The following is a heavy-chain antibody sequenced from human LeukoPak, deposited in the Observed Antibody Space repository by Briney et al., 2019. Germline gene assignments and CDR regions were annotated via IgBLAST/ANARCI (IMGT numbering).Heavy chain of an antibody. CDR3: AKMGYCSSTSCYADQGIDY. D-gene: IGHD2-2*01. J-gene: IGHJ4*02. V-gene: IGHV3-23*01. CDR2: ISGSGGST. Sequence: PGGSLRLSCAASGFTFSSYAMSWVRQAPGKGLEWVSAISGSGGSTYYADSVKGRFTISRDNSKNTLYLQMNSLRAEDTAVYYCAKMGYCSSTSCYADQGIDYWGQGTLVTVSS. CDR1: GFTFSSYA.